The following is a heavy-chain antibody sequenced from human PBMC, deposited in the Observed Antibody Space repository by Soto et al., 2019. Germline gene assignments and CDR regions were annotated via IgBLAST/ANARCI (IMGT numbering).Heavy chain of an antibody. J-gene: IGHJ4*02. CDR3: ATGSSGWLDY. D-gene: IGHD6-19*01. Sequence: ASVKVSCKVSGFTLTELSMYWVRQAPGKGLEWMGGFDPEDGETIYAQRCQGRVTMTEDTSTDTAYMELSSLTSDDTAVYYCATGSSGWLDYWGQGTLVNVSS. V-gene: IGHV1-24*01. CDR2: FDPEDGET. CDR1: GFTLTELS.